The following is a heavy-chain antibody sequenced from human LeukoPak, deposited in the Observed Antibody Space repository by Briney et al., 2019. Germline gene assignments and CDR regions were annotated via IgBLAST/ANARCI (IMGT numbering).Heavy chain of an antibody. V-gene: IGHV3-43D*03. CDR3: AKGDCSSTSCYPDY. J-gene: IGHJ4*02. CDR2: ISWDGGST. CDR1: GFTFDDYA. D-gene: IGHD2-2*01. Sequence: GGSLRLSCAASGFTFDDYAMHWVRQAPGKGLEWVSLISWDGGSTYYADSVKGRFTISRDNSKNSLYLQMNSLGAEDTALYYCAKGDCSSTSCYPDYWGQGTLVTVSS.